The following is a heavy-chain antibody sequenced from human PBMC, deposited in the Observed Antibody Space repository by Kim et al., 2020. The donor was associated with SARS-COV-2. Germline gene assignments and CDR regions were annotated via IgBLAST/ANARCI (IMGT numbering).Heavy chain of an antibody. D-gene: IGHD3-22*01. CDR1: EFTFRMYG. CDR3: AKHDSGGWYYFDS. V-gene: IGHV3-30*02. Sequence: GGSLRLSCAASEFTFRMYGMHWVRQAPGKGLEHVAFIWSDGRNTHYADSVRGRFTISRDNSQNMLYLQMTSLRAEDTAVYYCAKHDSGGWYYFDSWGQGTLVTVSP. CDR2: IWSDGRNT. J-gene: IGHJ4*02.